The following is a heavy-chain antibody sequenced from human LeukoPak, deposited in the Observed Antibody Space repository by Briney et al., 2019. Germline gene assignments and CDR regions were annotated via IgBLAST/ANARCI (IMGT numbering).Heavy chain of an antibody. D-gene: IGHD3-10*01. CDR1: GYSISSGYY. V-gene: IGHV4-38-2*02. Sequence: SETLSLTCTVSGYSISSGYYWGWIRQPPGKGLEWIRSIYHSGSTYYNPSLKSRVTISVDTSKNQFSLKLSSVTAADTAVYYCARGRYYYGSGSYYTFDYWGQGTLVTVSS. J-gene: IGHJ4*02. CDR3: ARGRYYYGSGSYYTFDY. CDR2: IYHSGST.